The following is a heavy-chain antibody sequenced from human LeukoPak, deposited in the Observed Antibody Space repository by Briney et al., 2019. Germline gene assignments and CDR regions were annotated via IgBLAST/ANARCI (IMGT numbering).Heavy chain of an antibody. Sequence: PGGSLRLSCAASGFSFSGYWMSWVRQTPGKGLEWVANIKQDGSVKNSVDSMKGRFTISRDNTKNSLYLEMHSLKAEDTAVYYCVRGGWHFDLWGQGTLVTVSS. J-gene: IGHJ4*02. CDR3: VRGGWHFDL. V-gene: IGHV3-7*03. D-gene: IGHD2-15*01. CDR2: IKQDGSVK. CDR1: GFSFSGYW.